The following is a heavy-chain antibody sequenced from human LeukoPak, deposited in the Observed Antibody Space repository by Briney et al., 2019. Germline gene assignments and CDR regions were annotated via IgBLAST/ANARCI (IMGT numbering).Heavy chain of an antibody. CDR3: AKELVPYTLTDALDV. D-gene: IGHD2-8*01. CDR1: GFTFSSYA. J-gene: IGHJ3*01. Sequence: GGSLRLSCAASGFTFSSYAMSGVRQAPGKGLEWVSTISDSSSTYYADSVKGRFTISRDNSKNTLYLQMNSLRAEDTAVYYCAKELVPYTLTDALDVWGQGTMVTVSS. CDR2: ISDSSST. V-gene: IGHV3-23*01.